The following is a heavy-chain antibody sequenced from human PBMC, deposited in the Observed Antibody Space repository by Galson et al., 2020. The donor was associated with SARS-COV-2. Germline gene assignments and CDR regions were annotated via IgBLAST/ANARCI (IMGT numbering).Heavy chain of an antibody. Sequence: PSQTPSLTCAVYGGSFSDYYWSWIRQSPGTGLEWIGEINHSGSTKSSPSLKSRVTIAVDTSKNQISLKLTSMTGADTAVYYCARSRQDVTMIVVGSTAYYHYVDVWSNGTPVTISS. J-gene: IGHJ6*03. CDR3: ARSRQDVTMIVVGSTAYYHYVDV. CDR2: INHSGST. V-gene: IGHV4-34*01. CDR1: GGSFSDYY. D-gene: IGHD3-22*01.